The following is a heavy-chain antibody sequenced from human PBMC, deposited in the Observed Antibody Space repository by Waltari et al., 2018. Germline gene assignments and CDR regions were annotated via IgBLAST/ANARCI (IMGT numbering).Heavy chain of an antibody. CDR1: GYTFTGYY. Sequence: QVQLVQSGAEVKKPGASVKVSCKASGYTFTGYYMHWVRQAPGQGLEWRGWINPNSGGTNYAQKFQGRVTMTRDTSISTAYMELSRLRSDDTAVYYCARDRFITMVRGVVVYWGQGTLVTVSS. V-gene: IGHV1-2*02. J-gene: IGHJ4*02. D-gene: IGHD3-10*01. CDR2: INPNSGGT. CDR3: ARDRFITMVRGVVVY.